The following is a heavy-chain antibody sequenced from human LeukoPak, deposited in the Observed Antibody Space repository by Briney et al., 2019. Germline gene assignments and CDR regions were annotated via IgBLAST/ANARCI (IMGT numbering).Heavy chain of an antibody. V-gene: IGHV1-69*05. CDR1: GGTFSSYA. CDR3: ARGDGSGVAATYDY. J-gene: IGHJ4*02. D-gene: IGHD2-15*01. Sequence: SVKVSCKASGGTFSSYAISWVRQAPGQGLEWMGGIIPIFGTANYAQKFQGRVTITTDESTSTAYIELSSLRSEDTAVYYCARGDGSGVAATYDYWGQGTLVTVSS. CDR2: IIPIFGTA.